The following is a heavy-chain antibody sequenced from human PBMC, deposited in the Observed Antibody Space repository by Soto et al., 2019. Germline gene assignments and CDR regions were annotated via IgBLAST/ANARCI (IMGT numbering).Heavy chain of an antibody. Sequence: EVQLLESGGGLVQPGGSLRLSCAASGFTFSTYAMSWVRQAPGKGLEWISAISGSGGSTYYADSVKGRFTISRDNSKNTLYLQMNSLRAEDSALYYCAQALRGHIYGWEAFDIWGQGTMVTVSS. D-gene: IGHD5-18*01. CDR3: AQALRGHIYGWEAFDI. V-gene: IGHV3-23*01. J-gene: IGHJ3*02. CDR1: GFTFSTYA. CDR2: ISGSGGST.